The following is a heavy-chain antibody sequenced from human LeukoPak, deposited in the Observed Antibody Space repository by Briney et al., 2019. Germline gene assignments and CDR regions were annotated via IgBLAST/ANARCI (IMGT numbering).Heavy chain of an antibody. J-gene: IGHJ4*02. V-gene: IGHV4-59*01. CDR3: AKESREFGGVSVIDY. Sequence: SETLSLTCTVSGGSISSYYWSWIRQPPGKGLEWIGYIYYSGSTNYNPSLKSRVTISVDTSKNQFSLKLSSVTAADTAVYYCAKESREFGGVSVIDYWGQATLVTVSS. CDR2: IYYSGST. D-gene: IGHD3-16*02. CDR1: GGSISSYY.